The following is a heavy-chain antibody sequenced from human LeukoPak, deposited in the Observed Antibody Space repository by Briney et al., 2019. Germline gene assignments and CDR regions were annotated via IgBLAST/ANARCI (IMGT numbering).Heavy chain of an antibody. D-gene: IGHD6-6*01. CDR1: GGSISSYY. J-gene: IGHJ4*02. CDR3: ARGRGQLVLFDY. V-gene: IGHV4-59*01. CDR2: IYYSGST. Sequence: SETLSLTCTVPGGSISSYYWSWIRQPPGKGLEWIGYIYYSGSTNYNPSLKSRVTISVDTSKNQFSLKLSSVTAADTAVYYCARGRGQLVLFDYWGQGTLVTVSS.